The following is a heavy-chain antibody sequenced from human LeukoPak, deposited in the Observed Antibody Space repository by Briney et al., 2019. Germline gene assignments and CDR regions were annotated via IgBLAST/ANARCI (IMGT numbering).Heavy chain of an antibody. CDR3: AKHIADYFYYGMDV. J-gene: IGHJ6*02. CDR1: GFTFSSYG. V-gene: IGHV3-33*06. CDR2: IWYDGSNK. Sequence: GGSLRLSCAASGFTFSSYGMHWVRQAPGKGLEWVGVIWYDGSNKYYADSVKGRFTISRDNSKNTLYLQMNSLRAEDTAVYYCAKHIADYFYYGMDVWGHGTTVTVSS.